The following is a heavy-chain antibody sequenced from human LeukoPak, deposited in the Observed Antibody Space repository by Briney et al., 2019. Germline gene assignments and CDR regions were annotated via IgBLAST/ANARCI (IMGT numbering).Heavy chain of an antibody. CDR1: GFTFSTFA. CDR2: FSPDGI. CDR3: AKDYARGGCSLAHCNPIDS. D-gene: IGHD2-15*01. J-gene: IGHJ4*02. V-gene: IGHV3-23*01. Sequence: GSLILSCAASGFTFSTFAMTWVRQAPGKGLEGVSTFSPDGIHYADSVKGRFAISRDDSMSTLFLQMNSLRAEDTAIYYCAKDYARGGCSLAHCNPIDSWGQGTLVTVSS.